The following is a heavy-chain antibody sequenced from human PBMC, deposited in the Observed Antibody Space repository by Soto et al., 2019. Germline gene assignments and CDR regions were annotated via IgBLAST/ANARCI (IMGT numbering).Heavy chain of an antibody. V-gene: IGHV3-21*01. J-gene: IGHJ4*02. CDR1: GFTFSSYS. CDR2: ISSSSSYI. Sequence: EVQLVESGGGLVKPGGSLRLSCAASGFTFSSYSMNWVRQAPGKGLEWVSSISSSSSYIYYADSVKGRFTISRDNAKNSLYLQMNSLRAEDTAVYYCARDNTDIVAMGNWGQGTLVTVSS. D-gene: IGHD5-12*01. CDR3: ARDNTDIVAMGN.